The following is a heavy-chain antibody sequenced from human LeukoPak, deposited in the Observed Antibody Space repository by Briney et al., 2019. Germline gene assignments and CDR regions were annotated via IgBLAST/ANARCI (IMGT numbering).Heavy chain of an antibody. CDR1: GYTVTIYY. D-gene: IGHD2-2*02. V-gene: IGHV1-2*02. CDR3: ARNPAYCTSTSCYNDY. J-gene: IGHJ4*02. Sequence: ASVKVSCKASGYTVTIYYMHWVRQAPGQGLEWMGWINPNSGGTSYARRFQGRVTMTRDTSISTAYMELSRLTPDDTAVYYCARNPAYCTSTSCYNDYWGQGTLVTVSS. CDR2: INPNSGGT.